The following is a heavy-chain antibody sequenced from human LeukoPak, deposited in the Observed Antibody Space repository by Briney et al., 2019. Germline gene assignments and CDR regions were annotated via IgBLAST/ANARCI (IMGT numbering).Heavy chain of an antibody. CDR1: GFTFRTYD. J-gene: IGHJ4*02. D-gene: IGHD5-18*01. CDR2: ISGSGGST. V-gene: IGHV3-23*01. CDR3: AKDPPVDTAMETGNY. Sequence: PGGSLRLSCAASGFTFRTYDMSWVRQAPGKGLEWVSAISGSGGSTYYADSVKGRFTISRDNAKNSLYLQMNSLRAEDTALYYCAKDPPVDTAMETGNYWGQGTLVTVSS.